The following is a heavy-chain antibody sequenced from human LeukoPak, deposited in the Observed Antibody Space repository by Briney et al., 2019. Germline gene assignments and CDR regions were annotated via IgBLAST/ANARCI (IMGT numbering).Heavy chain of an antibody. D-gene: IGHD1-26*01. J-gene: IGHJ4*02. CDR2: ISNSGST. Sequence: GGSLRLSCVASGFIFNKHAMSWVRQAPGKGLEWVSVISNSGSTFYADSVQGRFTISRDNPKSTLYLQMNSLRVEDTAVYYCAKAPYSVIYYGPDYWGQGTLVTVSS. CDR3: AKAPYSVIYYGPDY. CDR1: GFIFNKHA. V-gene: IGHV3-23*01.